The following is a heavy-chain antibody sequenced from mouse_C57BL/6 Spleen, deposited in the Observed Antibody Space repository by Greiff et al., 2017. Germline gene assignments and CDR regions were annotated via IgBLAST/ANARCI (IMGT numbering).Heavy chain of an antibody. CDR2: IRSGGSYT. J-gene: IGHJ4*01. CDR3: ARQRDGDYWRYAMDY. Sequence: VMLVESGGDLVKPGGSLKLSCAASGFTFSSYGMSWVRQTPDKRLEWVATIRSGGSYTYYPDRVKGRFTISRDNAKNTLYLQLSSLKSEDTAMYYCARQRDGDYWRYAMDYWGQGTSVTVSS. D-gene: IGHD2-13*01. V-gene: IGHV5-6*01. CDR1: GFTFSSYG.